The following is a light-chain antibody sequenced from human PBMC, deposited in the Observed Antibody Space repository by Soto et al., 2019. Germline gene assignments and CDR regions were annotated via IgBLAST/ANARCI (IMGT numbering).Light chain of an antibody. CDR3: HQYGASPRT. CDR1: QRVDTSF. J-gene: IGKJ1*01. V-gene: IGKV3-20*01. Sequence: EIVLTQSPGTLSLSPGDSSTLSCSASQRVDTSFLAWYLQKPGQAPRLLIYGTSNRATGIPDRFSASGSGTDFTLTISRLEPEDFAVYFCHQYGASPRTFGQGTKVDIK. CDR2: GTS.